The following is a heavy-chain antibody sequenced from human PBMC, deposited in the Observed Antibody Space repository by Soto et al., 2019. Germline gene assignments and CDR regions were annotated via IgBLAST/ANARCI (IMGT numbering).Heavy chain of an antibody. D-gene: IGHD5-12*01. Sequence: PSETLSLTCAVSGGSISSGGYSWSWIRQPPGKGLEWIGYIYHSGSTYYNPSLKSRVTISADRSKYQFSLKLSSVTAADTAVYYCAALTRRDGYNSGEFDYWGQGTLVTVSS. CDR1: GGSISSGGYS. CDR3: AALTRRDGYNSGEFDY. CDR2: IYHSGST. V-gene: IGHV4-30-2*01. J-gene: IGHJ4*02.